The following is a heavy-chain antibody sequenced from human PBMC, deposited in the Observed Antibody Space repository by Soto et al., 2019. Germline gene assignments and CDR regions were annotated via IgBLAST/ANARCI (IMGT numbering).Heavy chain of an antibody. D-gene: IGHD3-22*01. V-gene: IGHV3-23*01. CDR3: AKDAPPYYYDSSVSHDAFDI. J-gene: IGHJ3*02. CDR2: ISGSGGST. Sequence: PGGSLRLSCAASGFTFSSYAMSWVRQAPGKGLEWVSAISGSGGSTYYADSVKGRFTISRDNSKNTLYLQMNSLRAEDTAVYYCAKDAPPYYYDSSVSHDAFDIWGQGTMVTVSS. CDR1: GFTFSSYA.